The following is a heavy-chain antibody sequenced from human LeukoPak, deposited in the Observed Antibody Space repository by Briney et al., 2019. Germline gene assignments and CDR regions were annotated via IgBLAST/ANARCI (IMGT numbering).Heavy chain of an antibody. V-gene: IGHV4-59*08. D-gene: IGHD4-17*01. Sequence: SVTLSLTCTVSGGSISSYYWTWIRQPPGKGLEWIGYVYYSGSTNYNPSLKSRLTISVDTSKNQFSLRLSSVTAADTAVYYCARLRPDYGDYCLDYWGQGTLVTVSS. CDR3: ARLRPDYGDYCLDY. CDR2: VYYSGST. CDR1: GGSISSYY. J-gene: IGHJ4*02.